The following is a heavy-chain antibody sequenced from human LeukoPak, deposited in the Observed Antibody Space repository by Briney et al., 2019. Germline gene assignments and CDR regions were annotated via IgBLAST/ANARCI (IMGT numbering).Heavy chain of an antibody. CDR3: AREDCSSTSCWFDYYYYYMDV. V-gene: IGHV3-7*01. CDR2: IKQDGSEK. D-gene: IGHD2-2*01. J-gene: IGHJ6*03. Sequence: PGGSLRLSCAASGFTFSSYWMSWVRQAPGKGLEWVANIKQDGSEKYYVDSVKGRFTISRDNAKNSLYLQMNSLRAEDTAVYYCAREDCSSTSCWFDYYYYYMDVWGKGTTVTVSS. CDR1: GFTFSSYW.